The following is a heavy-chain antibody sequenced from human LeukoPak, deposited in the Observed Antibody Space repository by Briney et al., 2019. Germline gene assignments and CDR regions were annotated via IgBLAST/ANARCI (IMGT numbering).Heavy chain of an antibody. D-gene: IGHD6-13*01. Sequence: SETLSLTCTVSGGSISSYYWSWIRQPPGKGLEWIGYIYYSGSTNYNPSLKGRVTISVDTSKNQFSLKLSSVTAADTAVYYCARRCDSGSSWIPGAFDIWGQGTMVTVSS. J-gene: IGHJ3*02. CDR1: GGSISSYY. CDR2: IYYSGST. V-gene: IGHV4-59*08. CDR3: ARRCDSGSSWIPGAFDI.